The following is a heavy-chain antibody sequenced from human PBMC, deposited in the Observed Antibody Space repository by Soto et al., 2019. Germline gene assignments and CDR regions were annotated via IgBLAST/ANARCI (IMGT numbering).Heavy chain of an antibody. D-gene: IGHD6-6*01. CDR3: ARDRIAARRDYYYGMDV. CDR1: GGSVSSGSYY. CDR2: IYYSGST. J-gene: IGHJ6*02. V-gene: IGHV4-61*01. Sequence: QVQLQESGPGLVKPSETLSLTCTVSGGSVSSGSYYWSWIRQPPGKGLEWIGYIYYSGSTNYNPPLNRRVTISVDTSKTQFSLKLSSVTAADTAVYYCARDRIAARRDYYYGMDVWGQGTTVTVSS.